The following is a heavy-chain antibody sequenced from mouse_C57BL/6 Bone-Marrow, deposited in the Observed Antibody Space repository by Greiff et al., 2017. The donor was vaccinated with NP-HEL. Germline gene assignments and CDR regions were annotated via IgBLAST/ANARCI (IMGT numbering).Heavy chain of an antibody. CDR3: TTGSYYYGSSYDWYFDV. D-gene: IGHD1-1*01. CDR2: IDPENGDT. V-gene: IGHV14-4*01. Sequence: EVQLQQSGAELVRPGASVKLSCTASGFNIKDDYMHWVKQRPEQGLEWIGWIDPENGDTEYASKFQGKAPITADTSSNTAYLQLSSLTSEDTAVYYCTTGSYYYGSSYDWYFDVWGTGTTVTVSS. J-gene: IGHJ1*03. CDR1: GFNIKDDY.